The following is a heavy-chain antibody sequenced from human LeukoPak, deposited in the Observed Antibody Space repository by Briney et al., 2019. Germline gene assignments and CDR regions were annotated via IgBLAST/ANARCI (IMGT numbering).Heavy chain of an antibody. Sequence: PSETLSLTCAVYGGSFSGYYWSWIRQPPGKGLEWIGEINHSGSTNYNPSLKSRVTISVDTSKNQFSLKLSSVTAADTAVYYCARVLRFLGYYMDVWGKGTTVTVSS. CDR1: GGSFSGYY. CDR2: INHSGST. CDR3: ARVLRFLGYYMDV. J-gene: IGHJ6*03. D-gene: IGHD3-3*01. V-gene: IGHV4-34*01.